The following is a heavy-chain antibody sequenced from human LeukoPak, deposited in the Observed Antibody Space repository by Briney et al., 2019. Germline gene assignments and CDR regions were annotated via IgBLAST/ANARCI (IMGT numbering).Heavy chain of an antibody. D-gene: IGHD2-21*02. V-gene: IGHV3-11*01. Sequence: GSLRLSCAASGFTFSDYYMSWIRQAPGKGLEWVSYISSSGSTIYYADSVKGRFTISRDNAKNSLYLQMNSLRAEDTAVYYCARAYCGGDCYSLDAAFDIWGQGTMVTVSS. CDR1: GFTFSDYY. CDR2: ISSSGSTI. J-gene: IGHJ3*02. CDR3: ARAYCGGDCYSLDAAFDI.